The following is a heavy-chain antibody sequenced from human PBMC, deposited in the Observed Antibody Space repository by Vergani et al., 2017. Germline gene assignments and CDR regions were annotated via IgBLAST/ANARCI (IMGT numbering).Heavy chain of an antibody. V-gene: IGHV3-23*01. CDR1: GFTFSSYG. D-gene: IGHD2-15*01. J-gene: IGHJ4*02. Sequence: EGQLSESGGGMVQPGGSLRLSCVASGFTFSSYGMNWVRQAPGKGLEWVSGIRGTDTYTFYADSVKGRFSISRDNSKNTLFLQMSALRAEDTAVYYCATELGYCGGGSCDRLYWGQGTLVTVS. CDR3: ATELGYCGGGSCDRLY. CDR2: IRGTDTYT.